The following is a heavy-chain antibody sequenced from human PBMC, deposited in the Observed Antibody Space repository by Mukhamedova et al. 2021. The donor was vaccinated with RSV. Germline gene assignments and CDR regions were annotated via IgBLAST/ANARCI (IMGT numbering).Heavy chain of an antibody. CDR3: ARGGEEDIAVAGVDAFDI. V-gene: IGHV4-39*07. D-gene: IGHD6-19*01. Sequence: LKSRVTISVDTSKNQFSLKLSSVTAADTAVYYCARGGEEDIAVAGVDAFDIWGQGTMVTVSS. J-gene: IGHJ3*02.